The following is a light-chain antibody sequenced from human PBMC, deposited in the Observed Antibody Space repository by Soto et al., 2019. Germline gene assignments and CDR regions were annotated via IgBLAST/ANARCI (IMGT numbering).Light chain of an antibody. Sequence: ERGMTQSPATLSASPGERFTLSCRASQSVPSSVAWYQKTPGQAPRPLLYGASTGATGFLARVSGSGSGTEFTLTISCLQPEDFAVYLCQQYHYWPITFGQGKRLDIK. CDR1: QSVPSS. CDR2: GAS. CDR3: QQYHYWPIT. J-gene: IGKJ5*01. V-gene: IGKV3-15*01.